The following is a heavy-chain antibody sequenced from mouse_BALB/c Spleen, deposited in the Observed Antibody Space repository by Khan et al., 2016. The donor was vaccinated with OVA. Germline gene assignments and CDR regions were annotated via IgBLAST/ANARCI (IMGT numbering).Heavy chain of an antibody. D-gene: IGHD1-3*01. Sequence: EVELVESGGDLVKPGGSLKLSCAASGFTFSTYGMSWVRQTPDKRLEWVATISTGGHYTYYPDSVKGRFTISRDNAKNTPYLQMTSLRSEDTAMFNCARLSYKNDSGAFAYWGQGTLVTVSA. V-gene: IGHV5-6*01. CDR3: ARLSYKNDSGAFAY. J-gene: IGHJ3*01. CDR2: ISTGGHYT. CDR1: GFTFSTYG.